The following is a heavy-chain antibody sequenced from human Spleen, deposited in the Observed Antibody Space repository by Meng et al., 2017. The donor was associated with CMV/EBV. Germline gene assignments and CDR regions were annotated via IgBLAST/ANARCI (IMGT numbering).Heavy chain of an antibody. CDR3: ARAGAGIAAAGQGTQVIDP. J-gene: IGHJ5*02. D-gene: IGHD6-13*01. V-gene: IGHV1-3*02. CDR2: SNAGNGNT. Sequence: ASVKVSCKASGYTFTSYAMHWVRQAPGQRLEWMGWSNAGNGNTKYSQEFQGRVTITRDTSASTAYMELSSLRSEDTAVYYCARAGAGIAAAGQGTQVIDPWGQGTLVTVS. CDR1: GYTFTSYA.